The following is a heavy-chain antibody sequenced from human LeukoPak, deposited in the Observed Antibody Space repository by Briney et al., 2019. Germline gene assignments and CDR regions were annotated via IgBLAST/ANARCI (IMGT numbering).Heavy chain of an antibody. J-gene: IGHJ4*02. CDR1: GFTFNSYS. D-gene: IGHD4-17*01. Sequence: GGSLRLSCAASGFTFNSYSMNWVRQAPGKGLEWVSSISSSSSYIYYADSVKGRFTISRDNAKNSLYLQMNSLRAEDTAVYYCARDRLRSLDYWGQGTLVTVSS. CDR3: ARDRLRSLDY. V-gene: IGHV3-21*01. CDR2: ISSSSSYI.